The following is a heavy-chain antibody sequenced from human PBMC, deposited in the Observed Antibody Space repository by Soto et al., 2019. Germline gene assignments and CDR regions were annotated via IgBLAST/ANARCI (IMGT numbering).Heavy chain of an antibody. D-gene: IGHD6-13*01. CDR2: IIPILGIA. Sequence: QVQLVQSGAEVKKPGSSVKVSCKASGGTSSSYTISWVRQAPGQGLEWMGRIIPILGIANYAQKFQGRVTITADKSTSTAYMELSSLRSEDTAVYYCARYSSSMGYYYYGMDVWGQGTTVTVSS. J-gene: IGHJ6*02. V-gene: IGHV1-69*02. CDR3: ARYSSSMGYYYYGMDV. CDR1: GGTSSSYT.